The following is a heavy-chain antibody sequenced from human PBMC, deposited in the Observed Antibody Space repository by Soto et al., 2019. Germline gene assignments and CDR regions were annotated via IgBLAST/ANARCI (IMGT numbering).Heavy chain of an antibody. J-gene: IGHJ4*02. Sequence: SETLSLTCTVSGGSISGYYWTWIRQPPGKGLEWIGHIYYSGSTNYNPSLKSRVTMSVDTTKNQFSLKLSSVTAADTAVYYCARHHCTGIRCSFDYWGQGTLVTVSS. CDR1: GGSISGYY. V-gene: IGHV4-59*08. CDR3: ARHHCTGIRCSFDY. CDR2: IYYSGST. D-gene: IGHD2-8*02.